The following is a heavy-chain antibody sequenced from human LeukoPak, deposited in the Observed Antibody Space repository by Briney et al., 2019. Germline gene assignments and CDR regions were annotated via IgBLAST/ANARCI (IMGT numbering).Heavy chain of an antibody. V-gene: IGHV3-11*01. J-gene: IGHJ6*03. CDR3: ARDQRELLKKINYYYYMDV. D-gene: IGHD1-7*01. Sequence: GGSLRLSCAASGFTFSDYYMSWIRRAPGKGLEWVSYISSSGSTIYYADSVKGRFTISRDNAKNSLYLQMNSLRAEDTAVYYCARDQRELLKKINYYYYMDVWGKGTTVTVSS. CDR1: GFTFSDYY. CDR2: ISSSGSTI.